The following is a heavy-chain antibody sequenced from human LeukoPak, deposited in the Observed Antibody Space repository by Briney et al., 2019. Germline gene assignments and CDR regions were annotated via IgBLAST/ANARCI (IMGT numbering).Heavy chain of an antibody. CDR1: GGSFSGYY. D-gene: IGHD3-22*01. CDR3: ARAPTYDSSGYYYFDY. V-gene: IGHV4-34*01. J-gene: IGHJ4*02. Sequence: PSETLSLTCAVYGGSFSGYYWSWIRQPPGKGMEWNGEINHSGSTNYNPSLKSRVTISVDTSKNQFSLKLSSVTAADTAVYYCARAPTYDSSGYYYFDYWGQGTLVTVSS. CDR2: INHSGST.